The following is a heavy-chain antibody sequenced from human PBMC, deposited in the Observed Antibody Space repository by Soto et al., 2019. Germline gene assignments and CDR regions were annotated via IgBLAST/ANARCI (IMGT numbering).Heavy chain of an antibody. Sequence: PSETLCLTCAVSGGSIGSYYWSWIRQPPGKGLEWIGYIYYSGSTNYNPSLKSRVTISVDTSKNQFSLKLSSVTAADTAVYYCARDLGAVAGTGFDYWGQGTLVTVSS. D-gene: IGHD6-19*01. V-gene: IGHV4-59*01. CDR3: ARDLGAVAGTGFDY. J-gene: IGHJ4*02. CDR2: IYYSGST. CDR1: GGSIGSYY.